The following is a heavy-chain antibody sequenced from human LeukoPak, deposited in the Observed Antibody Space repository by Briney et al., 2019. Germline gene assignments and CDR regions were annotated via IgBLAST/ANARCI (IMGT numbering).Heavy chain of an antibody. Sequence: PGGSLRLSCAASGFTFSSYWMSWVRQAPGKGLEWIGYIYYSGSTNYNPSLKSRVTISVDTSKNQFSLKLSSVTAADTAVYYCASKSSGPFDIWGQGTMVTVSS. J-gene: IGHJ3*02. CDR3: ASKSSGPFDI. CDR2: IYYSGST. CDR1: GFTFSSYW. D-gene: IGHD6-19*01. V-gene: IGHV4-59*08.